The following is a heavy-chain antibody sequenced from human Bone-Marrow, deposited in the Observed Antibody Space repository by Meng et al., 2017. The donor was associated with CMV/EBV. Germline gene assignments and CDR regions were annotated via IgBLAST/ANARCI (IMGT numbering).Heavy chain of an antibody. V-gene: IGHV4-34*01. CDR3: ARGAAAGTNWFDP. J-gene: IGHJ5*02. D-gene: IGHD6-13*01. CDR1: GGSFSGYY. CDR2: INHSGST. Sequence: SQTLSLTCAVYGGSFSGYYWSWIRQPPGKGLAWIGEINHSGSTNYNPSLKSRVTISVDTSKNQFSLKLSSVTAADTAVYYCARGAAAGTNWFDPWGQGTLVTVSS.